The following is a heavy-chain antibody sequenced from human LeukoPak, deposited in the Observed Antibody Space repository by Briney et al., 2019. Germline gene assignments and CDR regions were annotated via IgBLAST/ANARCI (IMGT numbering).Heavy chain of an antibody. CDR2: INSDGSIT. D-gene: IGHD5-18*01. J-gene: IGHJ6*02. CDR3: ARDAVDTANAV. Sequence: GGSLRLSCAASGFTSTTYWMHWVRQAPGKGLVWVSHINSDGSITSYADSVKGRFTISRDNAKNTLYLQMNSLRAEDTAVYYCARDAVDTANAVWGQGTTVTVSS. V-gene: IGHV3-74*01. CDR1: GFTSTTYW.